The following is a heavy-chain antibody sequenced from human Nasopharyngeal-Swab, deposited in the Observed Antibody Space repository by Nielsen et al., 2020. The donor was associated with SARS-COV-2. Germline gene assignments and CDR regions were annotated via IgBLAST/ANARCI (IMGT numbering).Heavy chain of an antibody. V-gene: IGHV3-7*01. J-gene: IGHJ4*02. D-gene: IGHD3-22*01. CDR1: AFTFSGYW. CDR3: ARVPGGYDRRGDYFDQ. Sequence: GGSLRLSCAASAFTFSGYWMNWVRQAPGKGLEWVASIKQDGSEKYYVDSVKGRFTISRDNAKNSLYLQMNSLRVEDTAVYYCARVPGGYDRRGDYFDQWGQGTLVTVSS. CDR2: IKQDGSEK.